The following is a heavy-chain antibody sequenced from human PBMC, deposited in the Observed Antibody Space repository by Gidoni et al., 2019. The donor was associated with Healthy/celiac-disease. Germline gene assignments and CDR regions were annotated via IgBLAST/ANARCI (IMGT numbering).Heavy chain of an antibody. J-gene: IGHJ4*02. CDR2: SNHSGST. V-gene: IGHV4-34*01. CDR3: AKRRKTYYYDSSGYYG. D-gene: IGHD3-22*01. CDR1: GGSFRCYY. Sequence: QVQLQQWGAGLLKPSETLSLTCAVHGGSFRCYYWSWIRQPPGKGMEWIGESNHSGSTNYNPSLKSRVTISVDTSKNQFSLKLSSVTAADTAVYYCAKRRKTYYYDSSGYYGWGQGTLVTVSS.